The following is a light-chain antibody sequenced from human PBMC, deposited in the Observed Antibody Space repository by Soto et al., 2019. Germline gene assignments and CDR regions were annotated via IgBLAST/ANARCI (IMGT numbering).Light chain of an antibody. V-gene: IGKV3-15*01. J-gene: IGKJ1*01. CDR1: QSVSSN. CDR2: GAS. Sequence: EIVMTQSPATLSVSPGERATLSCRASQSVSSNLAWYQQKPGQAPRLLIYGASTRATGIPARFSGSGSGTEFTLTISRLEYEDFAVYYCQQYNNWAETFGQGTKVEIK. CDR3: QQYNNWAET.